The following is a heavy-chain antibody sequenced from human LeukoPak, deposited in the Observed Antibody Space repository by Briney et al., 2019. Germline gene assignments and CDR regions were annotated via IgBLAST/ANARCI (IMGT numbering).Heavy chain of an antibody. CDR2: IYSGGST. Sequence: GGSLRLSCAASEFSVGSNYMSWVRQAPGKGLEWVSVIYSGGSTYYADSVKGRFTISRDNSKNTLYLQMNSLRAEDTAVYYCARVWLQFFDYWGQGTLVTASS. CDR3: ARVWLQFFDY. D-gene: IGHD5-24*01. V-gene: IGHV3-66*01. J-gene: IGHJ4*02. CDR1: EFSVGSNY.